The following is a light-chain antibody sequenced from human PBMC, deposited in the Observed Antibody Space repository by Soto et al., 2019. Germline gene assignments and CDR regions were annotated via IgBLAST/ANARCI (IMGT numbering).Light chain of an antibody. CDR3: QQSNTFPFT. V-gene: IGKV1-12*01. Sequence: IQMTQSPSSVSASVGDTVTLSCQTSHGVSGWLAWYQQKPGKAPTLLIYTVSNLQSGVPSSFSGSGSGTDFSLTITSLQPEDFATYFCQQSNTFPFTFGPATKLEVK. J-gene: IGKJ3*01. CDR1: HGVSGW. CDR2: TVS.